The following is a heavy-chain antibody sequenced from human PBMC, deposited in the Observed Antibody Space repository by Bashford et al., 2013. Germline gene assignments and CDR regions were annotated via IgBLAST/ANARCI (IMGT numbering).Heavy chain of an antibody. J-gene: IGHJ4*02. CDR1: GGTFSSYA. Sequence: SVKVSCKASGGTFSSYAISWVRQAPGQGLEWMGGIIPIFGTANYAQKFQGRVTITADESTSTAYMELSSLRSEDTAVYYCAREVATIFGVVIEAAPLDYWGQGTLVTVSS. V-gene: IGHV1-69*13. D-gene: IGHD3-3*01. CDR3: AREVATIFGVVIEAAPLDY. CDR2: IIPIFGTA.